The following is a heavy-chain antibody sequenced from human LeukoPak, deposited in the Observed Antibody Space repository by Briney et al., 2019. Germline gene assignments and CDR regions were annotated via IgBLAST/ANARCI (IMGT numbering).Heavy chain of an antibody. CDR1: GYTFTSYY. J-gene: IGHJ3*02. Sequence: ASVKVSCKASGYTFTSYYLYWVRQAPGQGLEWMGIINPSGGSTNYAQKFQGRVTMTRDTSTSTVYMELSSLRSEDTAVYYCARARLLGPTGVAAFDIWGQGTMVTVSS. CDR3: ARARLLGPTGVAAFDI. D-gene: IGHD2-8*02. V-gene: IGHV1-46*01. CDR2: INPSGGST.